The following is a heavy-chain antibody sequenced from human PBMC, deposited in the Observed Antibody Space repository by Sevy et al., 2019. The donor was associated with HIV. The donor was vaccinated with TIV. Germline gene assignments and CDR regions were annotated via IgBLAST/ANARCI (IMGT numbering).Heavy chain of an antibody. CDR3: ASDYDNSGYFIY. CDR2: IYTSGST. J-gene: IGHJ4*02. D-gene: IGHD3-22*01. CDR1: GASMSSYY. V-gene: IGHV4-4*07. Sequence: SETLYLTCTVSGASMSSYYWSWIRQPAGKGLEWIGRIYTSGSTNYNPSLKSRVTMSVDTSKNQFSLRLTSVTAADTAVYYCASDYDNSGYFIYWGQGTLVTVSS.